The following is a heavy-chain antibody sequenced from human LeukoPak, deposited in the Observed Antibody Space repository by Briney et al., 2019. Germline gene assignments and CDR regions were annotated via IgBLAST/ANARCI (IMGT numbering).Heavy chain of an antibody. J-gene: IGHJ5*02. V-gene: IGHV4-59*11. D-gene: IGHD3-10*01. CDR2: IYYSGST. CDR1: GGSISSHY. CDR3: ARETLEYGSGSNNWFDP. Sequence: KASETLSLTCTVSGGSISSHYWSWIRQPPGKGLEWIGYIYYSGSTNYNPSLKSRVTISVDTSKNQFSLKLSSVTAADTAVYYCARETLEYGSGSNNWFDPWGQGTLVTVSS.